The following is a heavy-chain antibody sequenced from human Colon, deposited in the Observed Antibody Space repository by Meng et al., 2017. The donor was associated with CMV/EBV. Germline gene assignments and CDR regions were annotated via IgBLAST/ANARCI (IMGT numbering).Heavy chain of an antibody. CDR1: GYTFTEYY. Sequence: SGYTFTEYYILWVRQAPGQGLEWMGRIYPKTGGTNFAQKFQGRVTLATNTSITTAYMELSSLTSDDTAVYYCARAKRAFSGYDFEYWGQGTLVAVSS. V-gene: IGHV1-2*06. CDR3: ARAKRAFSGYDFEY. CDR2: IYPKTGGT. J-gene: IGHJ4*01. D-gene: IGHD5-12*01.